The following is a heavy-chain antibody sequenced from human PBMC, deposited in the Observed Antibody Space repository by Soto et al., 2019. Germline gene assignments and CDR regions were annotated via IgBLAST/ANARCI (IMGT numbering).Heavy chain of an antibody. CDR3: VKERYAQLLLEDYGMDV. V-gene: IGHV3-30*18. Sequence: QVQLVESGGGVVQPGRSLRLSCAASGFTFSSYGIHWVRQAPGKGLEWVALISHDGTDKYYADSVKGRFTISRDNFKNTLYLQMSSLRPEDTAVYYCVKERYAQLLLEDYGMDVWGQGTTVTVSS. CDR1: GFTFSSYG. J-gene: IGHJ6*02. D-gene: IGHD5-18*01. CDR2: ISHDGTDK.